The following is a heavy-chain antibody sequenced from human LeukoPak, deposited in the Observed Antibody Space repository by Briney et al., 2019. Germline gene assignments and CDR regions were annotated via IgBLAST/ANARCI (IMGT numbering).Heavy chain of an antibody. CDR1: LCTFSSYA. D-gene: IGHD6-19*01. Sequence: SVKVSCKASLCTFSSYAISWVGQAPGHGREGMGRIIPIFGTANYAQKFQGRVTITTDESTSTAYMELSSLRSEDTAVYYCARDQGYSSGWSLGYWGQGTLVTVSS. J-gene: IGHJ4*01. CDR3: ARDQGYSSGWSLGY. V-gene: IGHV1-69*05. CDR2: IIPIFGTA.